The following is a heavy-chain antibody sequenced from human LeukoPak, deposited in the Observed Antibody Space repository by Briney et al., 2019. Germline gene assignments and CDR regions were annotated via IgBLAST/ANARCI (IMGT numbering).Heavy chain of an antibody. Sequence: GGSLRLSCAASGFTFSNYTMNWVRQAPGKGLEWVSVISDLGASTYYADSVKGRFTISRDNSKNTLYLQMNSLRAEDTAVYYCAKPRTIAVPGRSGFDSWGQGTLVTVSS. D-gene: IGHD6-13*01. CDR2: ISDLGAST. V-gene: IGHV3-23*01. J-gene: IGHJ4*02. CDR3: AKPRTIAVPGRSGFDS. CDR1: GFTFSNYT.